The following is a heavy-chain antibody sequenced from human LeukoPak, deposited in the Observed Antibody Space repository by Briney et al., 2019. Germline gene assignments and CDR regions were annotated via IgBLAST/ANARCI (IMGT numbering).Heavy chain of an antibody. CDR1: GGSISSYY. J-gene: IGHJ3*02. CDR2: IYTSGST. D-gene: IGHD4-17*01. CDR3: ARDLVTVTKGFDI. V-gene: IGHV4-4*07. Sequence: PSETLSLTCTVSGGSISSYYWSWIRQPAGKGLEWIGRIYTSGSTNYNPSLKSRVTISIDTSRNQFSLRLSSVTAADTAVYYCARDLVTVTKGFDIWGQGTMVSVSS.